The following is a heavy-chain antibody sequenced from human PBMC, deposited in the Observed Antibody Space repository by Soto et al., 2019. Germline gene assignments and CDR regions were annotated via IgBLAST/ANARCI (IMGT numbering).Heavy chain of an antibody. V-gene: IGHV4-39*01. Sequence: SETLSLTCTVSGGSISSSSYYWGWIRQPPGKGLEWIGCIYYSGSTYYNPTLKSRVTISVDTSKNQFSLKLSSVTAADTAVYYCARQWITFGAVPKYYFDYWGQGTLVTVSS. CDR2: IYYSGST. CDR1: GGSISSSSYY. D-gene: IGHD3-16*01. CDR3: ARQWITFGAVPKYYFDY. J-gene: IGHJ4*02.